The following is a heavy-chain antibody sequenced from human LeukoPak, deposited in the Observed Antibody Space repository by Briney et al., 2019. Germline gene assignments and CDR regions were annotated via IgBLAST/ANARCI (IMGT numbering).Heavy chain of an antibody. CDR3: ARDHGYYDSSGSFDY. CDR1: GLTFSSSW. D-gene: IGHD3-22*01. CDR2: INPDGNKK. V-gene: IGHV3-7*01. J-gene: IGHJ4*02. Sequence: GGSLRLSCAVSGLTFSSSWMDWVRQAPGKGLEWVASINPDGNKKYSADSVKGRFTISRDNAENSLYLQMNSLRAEDTAVYYCARDHGYYDSSGSFDYWGQGTLVTVSS.